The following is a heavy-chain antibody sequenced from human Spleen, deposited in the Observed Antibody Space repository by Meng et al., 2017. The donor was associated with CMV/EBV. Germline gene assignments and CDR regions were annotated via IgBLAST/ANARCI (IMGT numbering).Heavy chain of an antibody. Sequence: ASVKVSCKASGYTFTGYYMHWVRQAPGQGLEWMGIINPSGGSTSYAQKFQGRVTMTRDTSTSTVYMELSSLRSEDTAVYYCAREGGYCSSTSCYRSWFDPWGQGTLVTVSS. CDR2: INPSGGST. D-gene: IGHD2-2*02. CDR3: AREGGYCSSTSCYRSWFDP. CDR1: GYTFTGYY. J-gene: IGHJ5*02. V-gene: IGHV1-46*01.